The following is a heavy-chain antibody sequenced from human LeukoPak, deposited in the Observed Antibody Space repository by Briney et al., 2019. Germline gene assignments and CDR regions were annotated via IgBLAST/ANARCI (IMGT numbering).Heavy chain of an antibody. J-gene: IGHJ4*02. CDR3: ARDEREYYDFWSGYLYYFDY. Sequence: SETLSLTCTVSGGSISSYYWSWIRQPAGKGLEWIGRIYTSGSTNYNPSLKSRVTMSVDTSKNQFSLKLSSVTAADTAVYYCARDEREYYDFWSGYLYYFDYWGQGTLVTVSS. CDR1: GGSISSYY. CDR2: IYTSGST. D-gene: IGHD3-3*01. V-gene: IGHV4-4*07.